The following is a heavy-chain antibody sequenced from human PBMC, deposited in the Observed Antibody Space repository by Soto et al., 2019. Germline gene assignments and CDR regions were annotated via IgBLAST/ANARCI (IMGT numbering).Heavy chain of an antibody. CDR1: GFTFSSYG. CDR3: ARLFRKNYFDY. Sequence: GGSLRLSCAASGFTFSSYGMHWVRQAPGKGLEWVAVISYDGSNKYYADSVKGRFTISRDNSKNTLYLQMNSLRAEDTAVYYCARLFRKNYFDYWGQGTLVTVSS. D-gene: IGHD2-21*01. CDR2: ISYDGSNK. V-gene: IGHV3-30*03. J-gene: IGHJ4*02.